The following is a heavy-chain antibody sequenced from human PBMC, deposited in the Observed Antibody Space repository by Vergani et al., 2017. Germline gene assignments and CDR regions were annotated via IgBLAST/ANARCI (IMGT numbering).Heavy chain of an antibody. Sequence: EVQLVESGGGLVKPGGSLRLSCAASGFTFSNAWMSWVRQAPGKGLEWVGRIKSKTDGGTTDYAAPVKGRFTISRDDSKNTLYLQMNTLKTEDTATYYWTTGVAADSPPLAGVVRWGQGTLSPSPQ. D-gene: IGHD2-15*01. V-gene: IGHV3-15*01. CDR2: IKSKTDGGTT. CDR1: GFTFSNAW. J-gene: IGHJ4*02. CDR3: TTGVAADSPPLAGVVR.